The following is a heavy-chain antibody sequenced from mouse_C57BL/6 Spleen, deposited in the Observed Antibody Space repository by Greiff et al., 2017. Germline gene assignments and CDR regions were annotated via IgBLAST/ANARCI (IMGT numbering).Heavy chain of an antibody. Sequence: VQLQQSGPELVKPGASVKMSCKASGYTFTDYNMHWVKQSHGKSLEWIGYINPNNGGTSYNQKFKGKATLTVNKSSSTAYMELRSLTSEDSAVYDCARNRYSNYVGFAYWGQGTLVTVSA. CDR2: INPNNGGT. CDR1: GYTFTDYN. J-gene: IGHJ3*01. V-gene: IGHV1-22*01. CDR3: ARNRYSNYVGFAY. D-gene: IGHD2-5*01.